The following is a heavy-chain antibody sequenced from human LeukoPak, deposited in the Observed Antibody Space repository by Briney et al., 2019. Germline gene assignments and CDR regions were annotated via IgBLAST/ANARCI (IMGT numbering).Heavy chain of an antibody. CDR1: GFTFSSYG. CDR2: LSNDGSNQ. Sequence: QPGGSLRLSCAASGFTFSSYGLHWVRQAPGKGLEWVAVLSNDGSNQYYADSVKGRFTISRDNSKNTLYLQMNSLRAEDTAVYYCAKAAYYYDSSGSGSNFGYWGQGTLVTVSS. CDR3: AKAAYYYDSSGSGSNFGY. V-gene: IGHV3-30*18. J-gene: IGHJ4*02. D-gene: IGHD3-22*01.